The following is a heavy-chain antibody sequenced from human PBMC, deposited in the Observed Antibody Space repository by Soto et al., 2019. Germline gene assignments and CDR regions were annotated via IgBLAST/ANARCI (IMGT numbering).Heavy chain of an antibody. Sequence: QVQLVQSGAEVKKPGSSVKVSCKASGGTLSSYAISWVRQAPGQGLEWMGEIIPIFGTANYAQKFQGRVTITADETTTTAYNELSSLRSQDTTVYYCAGDRGPNSGYYPYGFDHWGQGTLVTVSS. V-gene: IGHV1-69*12. J-gene: IGHJ5*02. D-gene: IGHD3-22*01. CDR2: IIPIFGTA. CDR1: GGTLSSYA. CDR3: AGDRGPNSGYYPYGFDH.